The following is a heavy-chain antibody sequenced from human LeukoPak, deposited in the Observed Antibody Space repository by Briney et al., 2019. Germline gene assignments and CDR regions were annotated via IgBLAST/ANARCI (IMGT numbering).Heavy chain of an antibody. CDR2: ISYDGSNK. CDR3: AGDHPVSAQTWDYDSSGYYYY. Sequence: PGRSLRLSCAASGFTFSSYAMHWVRQAPGKGLEWVAVISYDGSNKYYADSVKGRFTISRDNSKNTLYLQMNSLRAEDTAVDYCAGDHPVSAQTWDYDSSGYYYYWCQGTLVTVSS. J-gene: IGHJ4*02. V-gene: IGHV3-30*04. D-gene: IGHD3-22*01. CDR1: GFTFSSYA.